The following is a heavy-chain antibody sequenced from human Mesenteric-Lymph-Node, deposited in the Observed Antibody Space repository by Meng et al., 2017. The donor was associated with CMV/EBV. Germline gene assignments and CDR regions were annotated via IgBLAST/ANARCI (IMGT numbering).Heavy chain of an antibody. D-gene: IGHD2-2*01. Sequence: YTFTGHDINWVRQAAGQGLEWMGWMNPNSGNAGYAQKFQGRVTMTRNTSISTAYMGLSSLESEDTAVYYCAREGCTSASCYGFWLDPWGQGTLVTVSS. CDR2: MNPNSGNA. CDR1: YTFTGHD. J-gene: IGHJ5*02. CDR3: AREGCTSASCYGFWLDP. V-gene: IGHV1-8*01.